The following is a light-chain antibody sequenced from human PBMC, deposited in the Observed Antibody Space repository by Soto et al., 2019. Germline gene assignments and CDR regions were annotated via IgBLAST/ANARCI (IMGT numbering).Light chain of an antibody. CDR3: QQYGDWTLT. CDR2: KAS. CDR1: QTISSW. J-gene: IGKJ4*01. V-gene: IGKV1-5*03. Sequence: DIQMTQSPSTLSGSVGDRVTITCRASQTISSWLAWYQQKRGKAPKXMIYKASTLKSGVPARFSGSGSGTEFTLTISSLQPEDFAVDYCQQYGDWTLTFGGGTKVDIK.